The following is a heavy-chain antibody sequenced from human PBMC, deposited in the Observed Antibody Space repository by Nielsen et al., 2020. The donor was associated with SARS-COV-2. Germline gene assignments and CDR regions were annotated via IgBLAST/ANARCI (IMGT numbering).Heavy chain of an antibody. CDR3: ARHRRDTYYYDSSGYYYVDY. Sequence: WIRQPPGKGLEWVSVIYSGGSTYYADSVKGRFTISRDNSKNTLYLQMNSLRAEDTAVYYCARHRRDTYYYDSSGYYYVDYWGQGVLVTVSS. D-gene: IGHD3-22*01. CDR2: IYSGGST. J-gene: IGHJ4*02. V-gene: IGHV3-66*04.